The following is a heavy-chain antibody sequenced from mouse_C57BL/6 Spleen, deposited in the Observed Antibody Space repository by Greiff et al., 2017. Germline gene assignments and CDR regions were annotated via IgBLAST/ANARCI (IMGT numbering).Heavy chain of an antibody. D-gene: IGHD1-1*01. CDR3: TTESPYYYGSSYEDFDY. CDR1: GFNIKDYY. CDR2: IDPEDGDT. V-gene: IGHV14-1*01. J-gene: IGHJ2*01. Sequence: VHVKQSGAELVRPGASVKLSCTASGFNIKDYYMHWVKQRPEQGLEWIGRIDPEDGDTEYAPKFQGKATMTADTSSNTAYLQLSSLTSEDTAVYYCTTESPYYYGSSYEDFDYWGQGTTLTVSS.